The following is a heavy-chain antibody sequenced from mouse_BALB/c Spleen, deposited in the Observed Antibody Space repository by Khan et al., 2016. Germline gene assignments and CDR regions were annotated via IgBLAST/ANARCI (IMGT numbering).Heavy chain of an antibody. Sequence: QVQLQQSGAELAKPGASVKMSCKASGYTFTSYWMHWVKQRPGQGLEWIGYINPSTGYTEYNQKFKDKATLTADKSSSTAYMQLSSLTSEDSAVYYYASYGSSYPWFAYWGQGTLVTVSA. J-gene: IGHJ3*01. D-gene: IGHD1-1*01. CDR3: ASYGSSYPWFAY. CDR2: INPSTGYT. V-gene: IGHV1-7*01. CDR1: GYTFTSYW.